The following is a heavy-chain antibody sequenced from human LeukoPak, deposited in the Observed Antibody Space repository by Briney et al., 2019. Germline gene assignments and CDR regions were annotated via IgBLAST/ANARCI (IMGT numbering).Heavy chain of an antibody. V-gene: IGHV4-34*01. CDR3: ARSRIRASPEEENENWFDP. Sequence: SETLSLTCAVYGVSFSGYYSSWIRQPPGKGLEWIGEINHSGSTNYNPSLKSRVTISVDTSKNQFSLKLSSVTAADTAVYYCARSRIRASPEEENENWFDPWGQGTLVTVSS. J-gene: IGHJ5*02. CDR2: INHSGST. CDR1: GVSFSGYY. D-gene: IGHD3-10*01.